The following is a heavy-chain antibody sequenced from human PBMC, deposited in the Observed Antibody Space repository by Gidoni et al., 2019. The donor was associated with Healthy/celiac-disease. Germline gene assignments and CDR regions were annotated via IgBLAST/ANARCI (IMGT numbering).Heavy chain of an antibody. CDR3: AKQRWSGPSHFDY. CDR1: GFTLSSYA. Sequence: EVQLLESGVGLLQPGGSLLLSCSASGFTLSSYAMSWVRQAPGKGLEWVSGIGGSGGRTYYEDSVKGRFTISRDNSKNTLYLQMNSLRAEDKAVYYCAKQRWSGPSHFDYWGQGTLVTVSS. D-gene: IGHD3-3*01. V-gene: IGHV3-23*01. J-gene: IGHJ4*02. CDR2: IGGSGGRT.